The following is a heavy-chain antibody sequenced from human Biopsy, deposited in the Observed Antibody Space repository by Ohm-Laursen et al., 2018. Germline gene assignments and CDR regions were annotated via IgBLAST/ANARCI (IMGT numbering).Heavy chain of an antibody. J-gene: IGHJ6*02. Sequence: TLSLTCTVSGGFISSDYWSWIRQTPGKGLEWIGYIYYSGCTNYNPSLKSRVTISVDTSKNQFSLRLNSVTAADTAVYYCARATNSTGWPYYYFYGMDVWGQGTTVTVSS. CDR2: IYYSGCT. D-gene: IGHD2/OR15-2a*01. CDR1: GGFISSDY. V-gene: IGHV4-59*01. CDR3: ARATNSTGWPYYYFYGMDV.